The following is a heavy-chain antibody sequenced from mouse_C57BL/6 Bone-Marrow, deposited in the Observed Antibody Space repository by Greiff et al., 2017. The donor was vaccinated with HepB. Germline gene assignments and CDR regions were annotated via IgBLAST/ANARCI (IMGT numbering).Heavy chain of an antibody. CDR1: GYAFSSSW. Sequence: QVQLQQSGPELVKPGASVKISCKASGYAFSSSWMNWVKQRPGKGLEWIGRIYPGDGDTNYNGKFKGKATLTADKSSSTAYMQLSSLTSEDSAVYFFASLLGDDWGEGTTLTVSS. D-gene: IGHD2-1*01. CDR3: ASLLGDD. CDR2: IYPGDGDT. V-gene: IGHV1-82*01. J-gene: IGHJ2*01.